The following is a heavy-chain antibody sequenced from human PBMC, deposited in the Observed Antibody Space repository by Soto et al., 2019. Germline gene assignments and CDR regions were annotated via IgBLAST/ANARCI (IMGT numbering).Heavy chain of an antibody. V-gene: IGHV4-59*08. CDR2: AHYSGGT. D-gene: IGHD3-22*01. CDR3: ARHYGDYYDTSGRRRYFNY. J-gene: IGHJ4*02. Sequence: SETLSLTCTVSGDSISIYNWNWIRQSPGKGLEWIGYAHYSGGTLYNPSLNGRVTISVDTSKNQFSLKLSSVTAADTAVYFCARHYGDYYDTSGRRRYFNYWGQGTLVTVSS. CDR1: GDSISIYN.